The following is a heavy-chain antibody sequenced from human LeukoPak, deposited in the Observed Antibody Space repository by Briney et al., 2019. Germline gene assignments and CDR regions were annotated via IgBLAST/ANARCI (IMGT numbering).Heavy chain of an antibody. CDR3: AKDRGGSSQLGDAFDV. CDR1: GSTFDEYA. Sequence: GGSLRLSCAASGSTFDEYAMHWVRQAPGRGLEWVSGISYSSETIGYVDSVKGRFTISRDNAKNSLYLQMNSLRAEDTALYYCAKDRGGSSQLGDAFDVWGQGTMVSVSS. V-gene: IGHV3-9*01. D-gene: IGHD2-15*01. CDR2: ISYSSETI. J-gene: IGHJ3*01.